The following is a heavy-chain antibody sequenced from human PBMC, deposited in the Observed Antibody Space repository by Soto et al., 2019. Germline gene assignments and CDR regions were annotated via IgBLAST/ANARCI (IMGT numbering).Heavy chain of an antibody. CDR3: ARAPSAAARKGYYYYYYYMDV. J-gene: IGHJ6*03. Sequence: GGSLRLSCAASGFTFSDYYMSWIRQAPGKGLEWVSYISSSGSTIYYADSVKGRFTISRDNAKNSLYLQMNSLRAEDTAVYYCARAPSAAARKGYYYYYYYMDVWGKGTTVTVSS. CDR2: ISSSGSTI. D-gene: IGHD2-2*01. CDR1: GFTFSDYY. V-gene: IGHV3-11*01.